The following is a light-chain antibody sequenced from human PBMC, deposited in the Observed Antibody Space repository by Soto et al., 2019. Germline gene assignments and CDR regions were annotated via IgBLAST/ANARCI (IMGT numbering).Light chain of an antibody. Sequence: EVVLTQSPGTLSLSPGERVTLSCRASQSVSSSDLAWYQQKPCQAPRLLISGASSRATGIPDRFSGSGSGTDFTLTISRLEPEDFAVFYCQQYGTSPPTFGQGTKVEI. V-gene: IGKV3-20*01. CDR2: GAS. J-gene: IGKJ1*01. CDR1: QSVSSSD. CDR3: QQYGTSPPT.